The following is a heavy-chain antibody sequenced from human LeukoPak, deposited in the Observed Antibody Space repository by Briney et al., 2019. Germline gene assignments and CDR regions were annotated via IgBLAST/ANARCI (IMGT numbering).Heavy chain of an antibody. D-gene: IGHD3-22*01. CDR3: VRGGCFDGSRYYPDY. CDR2: INSVESDI. Sequence: GGPLRLSCVASGLLSNPYWMAWLRPSPAQGLHFVANINSVESDIIFVDSVKGRFTISRGHAKNSLYLQIMSRNREGKAVYLGVRGGCFDGSRYYPDYWGQGTLVTVSS. CDR1: GLLSNPYW. J-gene: IGHJ4*02. V-gene: IGHV3-7*01.